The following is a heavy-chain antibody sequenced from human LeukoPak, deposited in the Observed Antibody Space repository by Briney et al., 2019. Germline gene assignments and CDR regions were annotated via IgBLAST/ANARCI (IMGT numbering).Heavy chain of an antibody. CDR3: ANADYYDSSGYYFDY. D-gene: IGHD3-22*01. Sequence: GGTLRLSCAASGFTFSSYGMSWVRQAPGKGLEWVSAISGSGGSTYYADSVKGRFTISRDNSKNTLYLQMNSLRAEDTAVYYCANADYYDSSGYYFDYWGQGTPVTVSS. CDR2: ISGSGGST. J-gene: IGHJ4*02. V-gene: IGHV3-23*01. CDR1: GFTFSSYG.